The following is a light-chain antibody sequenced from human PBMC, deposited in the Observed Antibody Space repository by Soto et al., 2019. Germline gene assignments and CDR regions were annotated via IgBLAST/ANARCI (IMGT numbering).Light chain of an antibody. Sequence: EIVLTQSPGTLSLSPGERATLSCRASQSVSRSYLAWYQQNPGPPPSLLIYATSSRATGIPVRFSGSGSGTDFTLTISRLEPEDFAVYYCQQYGSSPYTFGQGTKREIK. V-gene: IGKV3-20*01. CDR2: ATS. CDR1: QSVSRSY. CDR3: QQYGSSPYT. J-gene: IGKJ2*01.